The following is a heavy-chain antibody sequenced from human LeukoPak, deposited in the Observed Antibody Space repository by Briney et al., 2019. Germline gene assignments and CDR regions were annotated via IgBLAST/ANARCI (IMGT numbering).Heavy chain of an antibody. V-gene: IGHV4-59*01. CDR2: IYYSGST. CDR3: ARDADGWFDP. D-gene: IGHD5-24*01. CDR1: GGSISSYY. Sequence: SETLSLTCTVSGGSISSYYWSWIRQPPGKGLEWIGYIYYSGSTNYNPSLKSRVTISVDTSKNQFSLKLSSVTAADTAVYYCARDADGWFDPWGQGTLVIVSS. J-gene: IGHJ5*02.